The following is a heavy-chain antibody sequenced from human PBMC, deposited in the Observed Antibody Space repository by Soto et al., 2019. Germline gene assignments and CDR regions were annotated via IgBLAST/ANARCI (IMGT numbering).Heavy chain of an antibody. CDR1: AGMTRTSRYY. V-gene: IGHV4-39*07. Sequence: TVSAGMTRTSRYYLGRLLQPPGKGLEWIGSIYYSGSTYYNPSLKSRVTISVDTSKNQFSLKLSSVTAADTAVYYCARGRSSTSPYPIGYWGQGTLVTVS. CDR2: IYYSGST. D-gene: IGHD2-2*01. CDR3: ARGRSSTSPYPIGY. J-gene: IGHJ4*02.